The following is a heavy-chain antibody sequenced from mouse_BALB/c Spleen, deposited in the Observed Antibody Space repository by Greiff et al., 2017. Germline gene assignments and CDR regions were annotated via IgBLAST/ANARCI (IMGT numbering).Heavy chain of an antibody. CDR3: ARRDYGSRDYFDY. D-gene: IGHD1-1*01. CDR2: INPSTGYT. Sequence: VQLQQSGAELAKPGASVKMSCKASGYTFTSYWMHWVKQRPGQGLEWIGYINPSTGYTEYNQKFKDKATLTADKSSSTAYMQLSSLTSEDSAVYYCARRDYGSRDYFDYWGQGTTLTVSS. CDR1: GYTFTSYW. J-gene: IGHJ2*01. V-gene: IGHV1-7*01.